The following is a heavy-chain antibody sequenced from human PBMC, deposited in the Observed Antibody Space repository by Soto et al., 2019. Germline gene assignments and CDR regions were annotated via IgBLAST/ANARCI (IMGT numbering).Heavy chain of an antibody. J-gene: IGHJ4*02. Sequence: GGSLRHSSAASGFTFISYSMSWVRQAPGKGLEWVSSISSSSSYIYYADSVKGRFTISRDNAKNSLYLQMNSLRAEDTAVYYCARASDQTTYYDFWSGYSWDYWGQGTLVTVSS. D-gene: IGHD3-3*01. V-gene: IGHV3-21*01. CDR3: ARASDQTTYYDFWSGYSWDY. CDR2: ISSSSSYI. CDR1: GFTFISYS.